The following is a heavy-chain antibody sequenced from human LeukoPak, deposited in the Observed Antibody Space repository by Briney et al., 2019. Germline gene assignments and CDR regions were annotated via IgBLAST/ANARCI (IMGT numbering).Heavy chain of an antibody. Sequence: GASVKVSCKASGGTFSNYAINWVRQAPGQGLEWMGRIIPILGMANYAQKFQGRVTITADKSTSTAYMELSSLRSEDTAVYYCARDPGITIFGVATDDYWGQGTLVTVSS. V-gene: IGHV1-69*04. CDR2: IIPILGMA. D-gene: IGHD3-3*01. CDR1: GGTFSNYA. CDR3: ARDPGITIFGVATDDY. J-gene: IGHJ4*02.